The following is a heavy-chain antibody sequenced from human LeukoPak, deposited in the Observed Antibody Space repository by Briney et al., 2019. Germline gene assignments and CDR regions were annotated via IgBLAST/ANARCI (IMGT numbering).Heavy chain of an antibody. V-gene: IGHV1-18*01. Sequence: ASVKVSCKASGYTFTNYDINWVRHAPGQGLEWMGWISAYNGNTKYAQKVQGRVTMTTDTSTSTAYMELRSLRSDDTAVYYCARFTPRLTREKFDYWGQGTLVTVSS. CDR2: ISAYNGNT. CDR1: GYTFTNYD. CDR3: ARFTPRLTREKFDY. J-gene: IGHJ4*02. D-gene: IGHD2-2*01.